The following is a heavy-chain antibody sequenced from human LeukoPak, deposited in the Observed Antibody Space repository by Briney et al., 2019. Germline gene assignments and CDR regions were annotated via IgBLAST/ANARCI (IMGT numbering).Heavy chain of an antibody. D-gene: IGHD3-22*01. J-gene: IGHJ2*01. CDR2: INAGNGNT. CDR1: GYTFTSYA. Sequence: ASVKVSCKTFGYTFTSYAVHWLRQAPGQRLGWMGSINAGNGNTKYSQNFQARVTFTRDTSASTVHVELSSLRSEDTAVYYCARENHSSGYWGSHWYLDLWGRGTLVTVST. V-gene: IGHV1-3*01. CDR3: ARENHSSGYWGSHWYLDL.